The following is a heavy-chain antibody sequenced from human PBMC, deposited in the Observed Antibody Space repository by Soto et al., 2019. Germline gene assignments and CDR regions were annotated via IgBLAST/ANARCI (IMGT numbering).Heavy chain of an antibody. CDR1: GGSFSGYY. CDR2: INNSGST. V-gene: IGHV4-34*01. Sequence: SETLSLTCAVYGGSFSGYYWSWIRQPPRKGLEWIGEINNSGSTNDNPSLKSRVTISVDNSKNTLYLQMNSLRAEDTAVYYCARERYCSSTSCHIFDYWGQGTLVTVSS. CDR3: ARERYCSSTSCHIFDY. D-gene: IGHD2-2*02. J-gene: IGHJ4*02.